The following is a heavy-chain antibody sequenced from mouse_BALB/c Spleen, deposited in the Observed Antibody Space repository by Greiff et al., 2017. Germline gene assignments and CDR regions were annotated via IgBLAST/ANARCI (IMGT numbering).Heavy chain of an antibody. D-gene: IGHD2-10*02. Sequence: EVKLMESGGGLVKPGGSLKLSCAASGFTFSSYTMSWVRQTPEKRLEWVAPISSGGSYTYYPDSVKGRFTISRDNAKNTLYLQMSSLKSEDTAMYYCTREYVAWFAYWGQGTLVTVSA. J-gene: IGHJ3*01. CDR1: GFTFSSYT. V-gene: IGHV5-6-4*01. CDR2: ISSGGSYT. CDR3: TREYVAWFAY.